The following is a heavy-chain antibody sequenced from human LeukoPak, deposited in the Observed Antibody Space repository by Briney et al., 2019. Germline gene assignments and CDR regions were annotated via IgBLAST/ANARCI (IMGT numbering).Heavy chain of an antibody. CDR1: GFTFSSYA. Sequence: SGGSLRLSCAASGFTFSSYAMHWVRQAPGKGLEWVAVISYDGSNKYYADSVKGRFTISRDNSKNTLYLQMNSLRAEDTAVYYCVKDLRRVAGSFDYWGQGTLVTVSS. D-gene: IGHD6-19*01. CDR3: VKDLRRVAGSFDY. CDR2: ISYDGSNK. J-gene: IGHJ4*02. V-gene: IGHV3-30-3*01.